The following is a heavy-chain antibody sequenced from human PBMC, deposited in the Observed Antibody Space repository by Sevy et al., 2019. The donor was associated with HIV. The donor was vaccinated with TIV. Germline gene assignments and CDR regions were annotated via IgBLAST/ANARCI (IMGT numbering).Heavy chain of an antibody. D-gene: IGHD5-18*01. CDR3: ARHVDSLIVRVFYGMDV. V-gene: IGHV3-23*01. CDR2: LSGSGSST. CDR1: GFTFNKYA. J-gene: IGHJ6*02. Sequence: GGSLRLSCEASGFTFNKYAMSWVRQAPGKGLEWVSTLSGSGSSTYYADSVRVRFTSSGDNSRNTLYLEVDSLRVEDTAVYYCARHVDSLIVRVFYGMDVWGQGTMVTVSS.